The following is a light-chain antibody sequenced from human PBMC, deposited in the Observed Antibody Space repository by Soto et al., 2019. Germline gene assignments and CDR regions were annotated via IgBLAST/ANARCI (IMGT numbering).Light chain of an antibody. V-gene: IGKV3-15*01. CDR2: DAS. J-gene: IGKJ2*01. CDR1: QSVSNN. Sequence: EIVLTQSPGTLSLSPGEIATLSCRASQSVSNNYLAWYQQKPGQAPRLLIYDASTRATGIPPRFSGGGSGTEFTVTISSLQSEDFAIYYCQQYDIWPPYTVGQGTKVEIK. CDR3: QQYDIWPPYT.